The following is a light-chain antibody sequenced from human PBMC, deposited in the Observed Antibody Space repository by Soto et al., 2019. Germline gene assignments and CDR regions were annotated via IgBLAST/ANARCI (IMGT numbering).Light chain of an antibody. Sequence: QLVLTQSPSASASLGASVKLTCTLSSGHSSNAIAWHQQQPEKGPRYLMKLNNDGSHSKGDGIPDRFSGSSSGAERYLTISSLQSEDEADYYCQTWGSGIVVFGGGTKLTVL. CDR2: LNNDGSH. CDR3: QTWGSGIVV. J-gene: IGLJ2*01. CDR1: SGHSSNA. V-gene: IGLV4-69*01.